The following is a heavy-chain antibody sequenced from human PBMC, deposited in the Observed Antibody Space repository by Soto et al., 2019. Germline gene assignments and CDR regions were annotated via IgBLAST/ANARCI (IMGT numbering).Heavy chain of an antibody. D-gene: IGHD6-13*01. V-gene: IGHV3-9*01. CDR1: GFTFDDYA. CDR3: ATGGRIAAAKKQPFDY. CDR2: ISWNSGSI. J-gene: IGHJ4*02. Sequence: GGSLRLSCAASGFTFDDYAMHWVRQAPGKGLEWVSGISWNSGSIGYADSVKGRFTISRDNAKNSLYLQMNSLRAEDTALYYCATGGRIAAAKKQPFDYWGQGTLVTVSS.